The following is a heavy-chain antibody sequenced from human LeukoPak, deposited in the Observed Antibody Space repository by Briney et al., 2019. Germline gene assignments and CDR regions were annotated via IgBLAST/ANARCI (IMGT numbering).Heavy chain of an antibody. CDR2: IYTSGST. D-gene: IGHD3-3*01. J-gene: IGHJ6*03. Sequence: SETLSLTCTVSGGSISSYYWSWIRQPAGKGLEWIGRIYTSGSTNYNPSLKSRVTMSVDTSKNQFSLKLSSVTAADTAVYYCAREVTYYDFWSGYWPPYYMDVWGKGTTVTVSS. CDR3: AREVTYYDFWSGYWPPYYMDV. V-gene: IGHV4-4*07. CDR1: GGSISSYY.